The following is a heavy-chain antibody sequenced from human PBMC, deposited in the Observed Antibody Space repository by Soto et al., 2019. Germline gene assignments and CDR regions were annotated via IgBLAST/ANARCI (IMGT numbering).Heavy chain of an antibody. CDR1: GYTFTSYD. V-gene: IGHV1-8*01. J-gene: IGHJ6*03. CDR3: ASKITMVRDDFSYYYMDV. CDR2: MNPNSGNT. Sequence: GASVKVSCKASGYTFTSYDINWVRQATGQGLEWMGWMNPNSGNTGYAQKFQGRVTMTRNTSISTAYMELSSLRPEDTAVYYCASKITMVRDDFSYYYMDVWGKGTTVTVSS. D-gene: IGHD3-10*01.